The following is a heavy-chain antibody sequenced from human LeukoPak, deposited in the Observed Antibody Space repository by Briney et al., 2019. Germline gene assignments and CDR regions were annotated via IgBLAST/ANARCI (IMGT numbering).Heavy chain of an antibody. D-gene: IGHD2-21*01. V-gene: IGHV1-2*02. CDR3: ARSDSYTWFDP. CDR2: INPDNGVT. Sequence: ASVKVSCKASGYTFTNFYIHWMRQAPGQGLEWMGWINPDNGVTDYAQKFQGRVTMTRDTSISAVYVELSRLRSDDTAVYYCARSDSYTWFDPWGQGTLVTVSS. CDR1: GYTFTNFY. J-gene: IGHJ5*02.